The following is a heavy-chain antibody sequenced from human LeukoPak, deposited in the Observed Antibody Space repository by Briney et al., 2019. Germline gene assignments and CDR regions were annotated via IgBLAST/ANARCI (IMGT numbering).Heavy chain of an antibody. J-gene: IGHJ5*02. V-gene: IGHV3-7*01. D-gene: IGHD6-19*01. CDR1: GFTFSYHW. CDR3: ARQAVAGPANWFDP. CDR2: IKNDGTVK. Sequence: GGSLRLSCAASGFTFSYHWMTWVRQAPGKGLEWVANIKNDGTVKNYVDSVKGRFTISRDNSKNTLYLQMNSLRAEDTAVYYCARQAVAGPANWFDPWGQGTLVTVSS.